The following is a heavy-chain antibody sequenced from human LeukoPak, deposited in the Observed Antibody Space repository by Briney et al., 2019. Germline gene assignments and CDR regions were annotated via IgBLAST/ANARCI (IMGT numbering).Heavy chain of an antibody. CDR2: VSYSAYT. CDR1: GDSISSHF. J-gene: IGHJ3*01. V-gene: IGHV4-59*11. Sequence: SETLSLTCTVSGDSISSHFWSWIRQPPGKGLDWIAYVSYSAYTNYNPSLISRVAISIDTSNNHFSLKLSSVTATDTAVYYCARGGASSLPFNVWGQGTVVTVSS. D-gene: IGHD3-16*01. CDR3: ARGGASSLPFNV.